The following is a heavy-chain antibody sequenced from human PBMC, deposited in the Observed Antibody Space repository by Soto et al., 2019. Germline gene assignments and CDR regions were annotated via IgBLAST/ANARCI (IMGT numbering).Heavy chain of an antibody. CDR3: ARGGDFWSGSFDY. Sequence: QVQLQESGPGLVKPSETLSLTCTVSGGSISSYYWSWIRQPPGKGLEWIGYIYYSGSTNYNPSLKSRVTISVDTSKNQFSLKLSSVTAADTAVYYCARGGDFWSGSFDYWGQGTLVTVSS. CDR2: IYYSGST. V-gene: IGHV4-59*01. J-gene: IGHJ4*02. D-gene: IGHD3-3*01. CDR1: GGSISSYY.